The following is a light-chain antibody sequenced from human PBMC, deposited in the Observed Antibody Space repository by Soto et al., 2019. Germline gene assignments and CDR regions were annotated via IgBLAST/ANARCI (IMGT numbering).Light chain of an antibody. Sequence: IPIAQASSPLPASIGERGTHPFPASQNIGSFLNWYQQKPGEAPRLLVYSAFRIQSGVPSRFNASGSGTDFTLSISTLQPEDFSTYYCQQGSTTPITFGLGTRLEIK. CDR1: QNIGSF. CDR3: QQGSTTPIT. CDR2: SAF. J-gene: IGKJ5*01. V-gene: IGKV1-39*01.